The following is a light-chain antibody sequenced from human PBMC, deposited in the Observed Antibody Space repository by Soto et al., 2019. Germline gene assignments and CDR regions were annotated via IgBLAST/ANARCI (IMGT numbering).Light chain of an antibody. Sequence: QPVLTQSSSASASLGSSVKLTCTLSSGHSGYIIAWHQQQPGKAPRYLMKLEGSGSYNKGSGVPDRFSGSSSGADRYLTISNLQSEDEAGYYCETWDSNTQGVFGGGTKLTVL. CDR2: LEGSGSY. V-gene: IGLV4-60*03. CDR3: ETWDSNTQGV. J-gene: IGLJ2*01. CDR1: SGHSGYI.